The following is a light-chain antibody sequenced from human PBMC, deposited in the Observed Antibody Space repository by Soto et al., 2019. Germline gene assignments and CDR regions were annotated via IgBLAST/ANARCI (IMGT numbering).Light chain of an antibody. CDR2: GVT. CDR3: SSYTTSTSFIL. CDR1: SSDVGDYYY. V-gene: IGLV2-14*01. Sequence: QSALTQPASVSGSPGQSITISCSGTSSDVGDYYYVSWYQQHPGKAPKLLIYGVTDRPSGVSHRFSGSRSDSTASLTISGLQAEDEADYYCSSYTTSTSFILFGGGTKVTVL. J-gene: IGLJ2*01.